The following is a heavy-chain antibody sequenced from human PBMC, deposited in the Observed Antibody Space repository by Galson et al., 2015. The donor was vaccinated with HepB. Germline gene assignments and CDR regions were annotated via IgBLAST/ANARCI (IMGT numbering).Heavy chain of an antibody. Sequence: SLRLSCAASGFTVSTNSMTWVRQAPGKGLEWVSVIYYGGRTDYADSVKGRFTISRDNSDNTVHLQMNSLRAEDTAVYYCARIGYSSGWLRNWGQGTLVTVSS. CDR3: ARIGYSSGWLRN. V-gene: IGHV3-53*01. CDR1: GFTVSTNS. J-gene: IGHJ4*02. CDR2: IYYGGRT. D-gene: IGHD6-19*01.